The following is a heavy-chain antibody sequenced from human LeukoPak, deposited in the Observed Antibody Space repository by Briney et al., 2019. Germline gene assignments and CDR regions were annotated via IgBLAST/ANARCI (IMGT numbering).Heavy chain of an antibody. V-gene: IGHV3-20*04. CDR2: INWNGGST. CDR3: AKSARYMDGSGSPRYYMDV. D-gene: IGHD3-10*01. Sequence: GGSLRLSCAASGFTFDDYGMSWVRQAPGKGLEWVSGINWNGGSTGYADSVKGRFTISRDNAKNSLYLQMNSLRAEDTAVYYCAKSARYMDGSGSPRYYMDVWGKGTTVTISS. J-gene: IGHJ6*03. CDR1: GFTFDDYG.